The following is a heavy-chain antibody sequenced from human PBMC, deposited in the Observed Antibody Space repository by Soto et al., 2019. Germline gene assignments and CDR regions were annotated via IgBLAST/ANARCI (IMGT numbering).Heavy chain of an antibody. V-gene: IGHV3-30*18. CDR1: GFTFSSYG. CDR2: ISYDGSNK. D-gene: IGHD3-10*01. J-gene: IGHJ6*02. CDR3: AKSGDPPYYYYGMDV. Sequence: XGSLRLSCAASGFTFSSYGMHWVRQAPGKGLEWVAVISYDGSNKYYADSVKGRFTISRDNSKNTLCLQMNSLRAEDTAVYYCAKSGDPPYYYYGMDVWGQGTTVTVSS.